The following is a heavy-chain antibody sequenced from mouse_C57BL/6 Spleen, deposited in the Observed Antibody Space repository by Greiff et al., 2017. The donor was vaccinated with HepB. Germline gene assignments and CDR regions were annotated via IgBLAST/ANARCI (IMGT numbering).Heavy chain of an antibody. CDR3: ARTDITTVVATDWYFDV. Sequence: QVQLKQSGAELMKPGASGKLSCKATGYTFTGYWIEWVKQRPGHGLEWIGEILPGSGSTNYNEKFKGKATFTAYTSYNTSYMQLSSLTTEDSAIYYCARTDITTVVATDWYFDVWGTGTTVTVSS. V-gene: IGHV1-9*01. D-gene: IGHD1-1*01. J-gene: IGHJ1*03. CDR2: ILPGSGST. CDR1: GYTFTGYW.